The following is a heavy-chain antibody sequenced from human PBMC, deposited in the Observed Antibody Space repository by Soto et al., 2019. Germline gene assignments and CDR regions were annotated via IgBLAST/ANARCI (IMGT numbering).Heavy chain of an antibody. D-gene: IGHD2-2*01. CDR3: ARRYCSSTSCLTYFHY. CDR1: GYSFTSYW. V-gene: IGHV5-51*01. J-gene: IGHJ4*02. CDR2: IYPGDSDT. Sequence: PGESLKISCKGSGYSFTSYWIGWVRQMPGKGLEWMGIIYPGDSDTRYSPSFQGQVTISADKSIRTAYLQWSSLKASDTAMYYCARRYCSSTSCLTYFHYSGPGTILAVYS.